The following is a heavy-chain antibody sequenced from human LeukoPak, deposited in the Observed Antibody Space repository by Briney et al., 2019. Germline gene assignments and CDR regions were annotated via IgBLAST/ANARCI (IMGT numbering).Heavy chain of an antibody. Sequence: PSETLSLTCSVSGGSTSSHFWTWIRQPPGKGLERLGYVYNTGSTNYNPSLQSRVTMTLDASKNQFYLKLTSVTAADTAVYFCARDDYGVFDAFDVWGQGTVVTVSS. J-gene: IGHJ3*01. CDR1: GGSTSSHF. D-gene: IGHD3-16*01. V-gene: IGHV4-59*08. CDR2: VYNTGST. CDR3: ARDDYGVFDAFDV.